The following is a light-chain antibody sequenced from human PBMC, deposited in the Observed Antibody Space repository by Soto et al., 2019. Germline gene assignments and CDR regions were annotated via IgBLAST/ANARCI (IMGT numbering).Light chain of an antibody. J-gene: IGKJ2*01. CDR1: QSISSY. CDR3: QQYYSYPQYT. CDR2: AAS. V-gene: IGKV1-8*01. Sequence: AIRMTQSPSSLSASTGDRVTITCRASQSISSYLAWYQQKPGKAPKLLIYAASTLQSGVPSRFSGSGSGTDFTLTISCLQSEDFATYYCQQYYSYPQYTFGQGTKLEIK.